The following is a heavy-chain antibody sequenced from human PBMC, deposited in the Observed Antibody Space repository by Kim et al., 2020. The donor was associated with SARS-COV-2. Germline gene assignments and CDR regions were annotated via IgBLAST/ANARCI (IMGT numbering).Heavy chain of an antibody. CDR2: RGPMGSHI. CDR3: VRDRMGGAFDM. J-gene: IGHJ3*02. V-gene: IGHV3-48*01. Sequence: GGSLRLSCATTGFTSSSSDMTGVRQAPGMAGAWVEERGPMGSHIYYAVPVEGRFTITRDNAKNSLFLQMNSLRAEDTALYYCVRDRMGGAFDMWGQGTMVTVSS. CDR1: GFTSSSSD. D-gene: IGHD3-16*01.